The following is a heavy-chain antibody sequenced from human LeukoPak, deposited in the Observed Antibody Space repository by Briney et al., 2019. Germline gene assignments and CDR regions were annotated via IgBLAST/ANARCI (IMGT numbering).Heavy chain of an antibody. J-gene: IGHJ6*02. CDR1: RFTFSSYE. D-gene: IGHD2-2*01. V-gene: IGHV3-33*08. CDR2: IWYDGSNK. CDR3: ARDCSSTSCKGYYYGMDV. Sequence: GGSLRLSCAASRFTFSSYEMNWVRQAPGKGLEWVAVIWYDGSNKYYADSVKGRFTISRDNSKNTLYLQMNSLRAEDTAVYYCARDCSSTSCKGYYYGMDVWGQGTTVTVSS.